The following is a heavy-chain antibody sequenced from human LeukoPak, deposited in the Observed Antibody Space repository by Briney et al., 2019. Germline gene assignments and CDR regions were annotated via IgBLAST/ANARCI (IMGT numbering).Heavy chain of an antibody. J-gene: IGHJ4*02. CDR1: GYSFTSYW. V-gene: IGHV5-51*01. CDR3: ARHSDSSSWYY. D-gene: IGHD6-13*01. CDR2: IYPGDSDT. Sequence: GESLQISCQGSGYSFTSYWIGWVRQMPGKGLEWMGIIYPGDSDTRYSPSFQGQVTISADKSISTAYLQWSSLKASDTAMYCCARHSDSSSWYYWGQGTLVTVSS.